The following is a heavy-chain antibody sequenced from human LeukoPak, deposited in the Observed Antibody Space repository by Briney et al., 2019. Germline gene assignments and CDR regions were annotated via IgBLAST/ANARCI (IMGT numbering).Heavy chain of an antibody. J-gene: IGHJ6*03. CDR3: ARGRGGSSSSTGDYYYYYYMDI. V-gene: IGHV1-69*05. D-gene: IGHD6-6*01. CDR1: GGTFSSYA. Sequence: SVKVSCKASGGTFSSYAISWVRQAPGQGLEWMGRIIPIFGTANYAQKFQGRVTITTDESTSTAYMELSSLRSEDTAVYYCARGRGGSSSSTGDYYYYYYMDIWGKGTTVTVSS. CDR2: IIPIFGTA.